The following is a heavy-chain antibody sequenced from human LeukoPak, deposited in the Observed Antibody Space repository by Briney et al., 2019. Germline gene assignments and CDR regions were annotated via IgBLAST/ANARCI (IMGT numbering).Heavy chain of an antibody. V-gene: IGHV3-21*01. D-gene: IGHD5-18*01. J-gene: IGHJ4*02. CDR1: GFPFSSYS. CDR2: ISSSSTYI. CDR3: AREPTAMIL. Sequence: KLGGSRRLSCAASGFPFSSYSMNWVRQTPGKGLEWVSSISSSSTYIYYADSVKGRFTISRDNAKNSLYLQMNSLRAEDTAVYYCAREPTAMILWGQGTLVTVSS.